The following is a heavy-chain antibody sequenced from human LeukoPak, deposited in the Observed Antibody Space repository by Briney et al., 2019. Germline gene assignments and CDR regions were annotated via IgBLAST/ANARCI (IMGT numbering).Heavy chain of an antibody. CDR3: ARHYEDAFDI. CDR2: IYHSGST. CDR1: GGSISSGGYS. J-gene: IGHJ3*02. V-gene: IGHV4-30-2*01. Sequence: SETLSLTCAVSGGSISSGGYSWSWIRQPPGTGLEWIGYIYHSGSTYYNPSLKSRVTISVDRSKNQFSLKLSSVTAADTAVYYCARHYEDAFDIWGQGTMVTVSS. D-gene: IGHD4-17*01.